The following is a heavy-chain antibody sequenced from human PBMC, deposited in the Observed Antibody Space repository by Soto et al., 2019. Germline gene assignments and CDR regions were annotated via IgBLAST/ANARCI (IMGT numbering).Heavy chain of an antibody. CDR3: VRDGTKTLRDWFDP. CDR2: IYAIGTT. D-gene: IGHD1-1*01. V-gene: IGHV4-4*07. Sequence: SETLSLTCTVSGASISGFYWSWIRKSAGKGLEWIGRIYAIGTTDYNPSLKSRVMMSVDTSKKQFSLKLRSVTAADTAVYYCVRDGTKTLRDWFDPWGQGISVTVSS. J-gene: IGHJ5*02. CDR1: GASISGFY.